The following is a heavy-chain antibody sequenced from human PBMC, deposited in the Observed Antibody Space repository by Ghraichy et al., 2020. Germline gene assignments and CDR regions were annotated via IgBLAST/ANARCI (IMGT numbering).Heavy chain of an antibody. CDR3: ARWEFDGSAHHYDC. J-gene: IGHJ4*02. V-gene: IGHV3-7*03. CDR1: GFSLSTYW. CDR2: IKRDGSAE. D-gene: IGHD3-22*01. Sequence: GGSLRLSCAASGFSLSTYWMSWVRQAPGKGLEWVANIKRDGSAEYYMDSVRGRFTISRDNAKNSLYLQMNSLRAEDTAVYYCARWEFDGSAHHYDCWGQGTLVTVSS.